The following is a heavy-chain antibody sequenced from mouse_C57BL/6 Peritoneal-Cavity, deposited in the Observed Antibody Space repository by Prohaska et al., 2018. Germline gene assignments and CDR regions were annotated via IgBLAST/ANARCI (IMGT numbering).Heavy chain of an antibody. D-gene: IGHD4-1*01. CDR3: TGDWVGRY. V-gene: IGHV6-3*01. CDR2: IRLKSDNYAT. Sequence: EVKLEESGGGLVQPGGSMKLSCVASGFTFSNYWMNLVRQYPEKGLEWVAQIRLKSDNYATNYAESVKGRFTISRDDSKSSVYLQMNNLRAEDTGIYYCTGDWVGRYWGQGTTLTVAS. J-gene: IGHJ2*01. CDR1: GFTFSNYW.